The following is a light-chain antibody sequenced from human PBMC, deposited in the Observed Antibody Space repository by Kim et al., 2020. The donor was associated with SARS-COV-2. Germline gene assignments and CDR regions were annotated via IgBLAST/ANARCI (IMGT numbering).Light chain of an antibody. CDR2: RNN. Sequence: QAGLTQPPSVSKGLRQTATLTCTGNSNNVGNQGAAWLQQHQGHPPKLLSYRNNNRPSGISERLSASRSGNTASLTITGLQPEDEADYYCSAWDLWVFGGGTQLTVL. J-gene: IGLJ3*02. CDR3: SAWDLWV. CDR1: SNNVGNQG. V-gene: IGLV10-54*01.